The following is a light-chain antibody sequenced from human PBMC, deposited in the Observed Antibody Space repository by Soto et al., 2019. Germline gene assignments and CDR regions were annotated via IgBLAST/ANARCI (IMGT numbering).Light chain of an antibody. CDR3: GSYKRPGTLV. J-gene: IGLJ2*01. CDR2: EVS. Sequence: QSALTQPASVSGSPGQSITISCTGTSSDVGGFNYVSWYQQHPDNAPKVLIYEVSKRPAVVSSRFSGSNAGKTASLTSSGLQDEDAADFYCGSYKRPGTLVFAGGTKLTVL. CDR1: SSDVGGFNY. V-gene: IGLV2-14*03.